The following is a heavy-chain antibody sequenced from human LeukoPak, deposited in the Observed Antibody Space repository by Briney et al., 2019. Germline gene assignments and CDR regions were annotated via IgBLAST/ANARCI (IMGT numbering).Heavy chain of an antibody. CDR2: MNPNSGNT. Sequence: GAPVTVSCTASGYSLTTYDINWVRQATGQGLEWMGWMNPNSGNTAYAQYFQGRVTMTRNTSISTAYMELSSLRSEDTAVYYCARGVLTLNWFDPWGQGTLVTVSS. D-gene: IGHD2-8*01. J-gene: IGHJ5*02. CDR1: GYSLTTYD. V-gene: IGHV1-8*01. CDR3: ARGVLTLNWFDP.